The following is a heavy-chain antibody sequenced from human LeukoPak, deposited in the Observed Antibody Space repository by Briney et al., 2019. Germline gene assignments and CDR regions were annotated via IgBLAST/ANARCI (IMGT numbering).Heavy chain of an antibody. Sequence: PGGSLRLSCAASGFTFSSYAMHWVRQAPGKGLEWVAVISYDGSNKYYADSVKGRFTISRDNSKNTLYLQMNSLRAEDTAVYYCARDTYDYSSGWYWGSFNSPYSNWFDPWGQGTLVTVSS. CDR1: GFTFSSYA. CDR2: ISYDGSNK. J-gene: IGHJ5*02. D-gene: IGHD6-19*01. CDR3: ARDTYDYSSGWYWGSFNSPYSNWFDP. V-gene: IGHV3-30-3*01.